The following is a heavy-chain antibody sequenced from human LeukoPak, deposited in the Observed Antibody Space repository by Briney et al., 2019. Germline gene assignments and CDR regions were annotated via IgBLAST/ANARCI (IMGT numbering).Heavy chain of an antibody. D-gene: IGHD3-22*01. J-gene: IGHJ5*02. CDR3: ARVVVVTNWFDP. Sequence: SETLSLTCTVSGGSISSGDYYWSWIRQPPGKGLEWIGYIYYSGSAYYNPSLKSRVTISVDTSKNQFSLKLSSVTAADTAVYCCARVVVVTNWFDPWGQGTLVTVSS. CDR2: IYYSGSA. V-gene: IGHV4-30-4*01. CDR1: GGSISSGDYY.